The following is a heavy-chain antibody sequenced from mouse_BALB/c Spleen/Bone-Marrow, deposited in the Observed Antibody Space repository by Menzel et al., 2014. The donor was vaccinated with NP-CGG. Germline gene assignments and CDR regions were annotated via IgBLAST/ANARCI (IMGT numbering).Heavy chain of an antibody. J-gene: IGHJ1*01. CDR2: IRNKANGYTT. Sequence: EVKLEESGGGLVQPEGSLRLSCATSGFTFTDYYMSWVRQPPGKALEWLGFIRNKANGYTTEYSASVKGRFTISRDNSQSILYLQMNTLRAEDSATYYCARDGYGFDVWGAGTTVTVSS. CDR1: GFTFTDYY. CDR3: ARDGYGFDV. V-gene: IGHV7-3*02. D-gene: IGHD2-2*01.